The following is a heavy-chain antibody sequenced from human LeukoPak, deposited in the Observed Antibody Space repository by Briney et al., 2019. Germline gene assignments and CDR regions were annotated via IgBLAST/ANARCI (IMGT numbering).Heavy chain of an antibody. V-gene: IGHV1-2*02. Sequence: ASVKVSCKASGYTFTGYYMHWVRQAPGQGLEWMGWINPNSGGTNYAQKFQGRVTMTRDTSISTAYMELSKLRSDDTAVYYCARDTISGVVPNNQNYYYYMDDWGKGTTVTVSS. CDR1: GYTFTGYY. J-gene: IGHJ6*03. CDR3: ARDTISGVVPNNQNYYYYMDD. D-gene: IGHD3-3*01. CDR2: INPNSGGT.